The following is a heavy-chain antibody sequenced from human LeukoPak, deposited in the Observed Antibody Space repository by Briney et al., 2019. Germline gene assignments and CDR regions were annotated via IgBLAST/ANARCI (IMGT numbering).Heavy chain of an antibody. D-gene: IGHD6-19*01. CDR3: PKSVIAVADTIYYFDC. CDR1: GFTFSSYS. CDR2: ISYDGSNK. J-gene: IGHJ4*02. Sequence: PGGSLRLPCATSGFTFSSYSMTWVRQAPGTGLEWVAVISYDGSNKYYPDSVKRRFTISRDNYKNTLYLQMNSLRAEDTAVYYCPKSVIAVADTIYYFDCWGQGTLVTVSS. V-gene: IGHV3-30*18.